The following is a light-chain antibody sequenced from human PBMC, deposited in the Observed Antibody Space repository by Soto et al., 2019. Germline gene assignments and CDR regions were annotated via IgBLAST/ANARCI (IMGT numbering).Light chain of an antibody. CDR3: QQYNDWPLT. CDR2: GAF. Sequence: EILMKQSPGTLSVSPGERATLSCSASQSVSSNLAWYQQKPGQAPSLLIYGAFTRATGIPARFSGTGSGTEFTLTISSLQSEDFALYYCQQYNDWPLTFGQGTKVEI. V-gene: IGKV3-15*01. CDR1: QSVSSN. J-gene: IGKJ1*01.